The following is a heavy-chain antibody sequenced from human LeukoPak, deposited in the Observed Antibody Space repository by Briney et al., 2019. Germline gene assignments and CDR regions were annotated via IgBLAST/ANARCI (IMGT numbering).Heavy chain of an antibody. CDR2: IWYDGSNK. J-gene: IGHJ4*02. CDR3: AGAGVQLWTLDY. D-gene: IGHD5-18*01. CDR1: GFTFSSYG. V-gene: IGHV3-33*01. Sequence: PGRSLRLSCAASGFTFSSYGMHWVRQAPGKGLEWVAVIWYDGSNKYYADSVKGRFTISRDNSKNTLYLQMNSLRAEDTAVYYCAGAGVQLWTLDYWGQGTLVTVSS.